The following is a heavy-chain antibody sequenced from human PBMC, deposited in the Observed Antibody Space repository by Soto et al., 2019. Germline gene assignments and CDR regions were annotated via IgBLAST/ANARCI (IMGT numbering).Heavy chain of an antibody. V-gene: IGHV4-31*03. Sequence: PSETLSLTCTVSGGSNISDGYYWSWIRQHPGKGLEWIAYISYSGSSYSNRSLKTRVTISADTSKNQFSLRLTSVTAADTAVYFCARATPAGSADFWGQGTLVTVSS. CDR2: ISYSGSS. J-gene: IGHJ4*02. CDR3: ARATPAGSADF. CDR1: GGSNISDGYY. D-gene: IGHD2-2*01.